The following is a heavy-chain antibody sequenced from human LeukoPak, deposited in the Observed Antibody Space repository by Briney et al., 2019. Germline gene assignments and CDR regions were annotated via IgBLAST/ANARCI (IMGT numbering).Heavy chain of an antibody. CDR1: GFTFSSYW. CDR3: ARDLGAARGRLYYYYYYYMDV. V-gene: IGHV3-7*01. J-gene: IGHJ6*03. CDR2: IKQDGSEK. D-gene: IGHD6-6*01. Sequence: PGGSLRLSCAASGFTFSSYWMSWVRQAPGKELEWVANIKQDGSEKYYVDSVKGRFTISRDNAKNSLYLQMNSLRAEDTAVYYCARDLGAARGRLYYYYYYYMDVWGKGTTVTVSS.